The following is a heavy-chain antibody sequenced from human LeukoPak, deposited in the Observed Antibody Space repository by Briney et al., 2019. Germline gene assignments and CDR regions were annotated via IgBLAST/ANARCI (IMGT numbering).Heavy chain of an antibody. Sequence: ASVKVSCKASGYTFTRYAIHWVRQAPGQRLEWMGWINVGNGNTQYSQDFQGGVTITRDTSASTAYMELSSLRSDDMAVYYCARSVGTQYFDSWGQGTLVTLSS. CDR3: ARSVGTQYFDS. J-gene: IGHJ4*02. V-gene: IGHV1-3*03. CDR1: GYTFTRYA. D-gene: IGHD1-14*01. CDR2: INVGNGNT.